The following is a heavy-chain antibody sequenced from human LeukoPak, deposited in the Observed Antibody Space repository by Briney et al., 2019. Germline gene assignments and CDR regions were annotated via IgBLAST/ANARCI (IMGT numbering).Heavy chain of an antibody. Sequence: GESLKISCKGSGYSFTSYWISWVRQMPGKGLEWMGIIYPGDSDTRYSPSFQGQVTISADKSIGTAYLQWSSLKASDTAMYYCARMEEVYYFDYWGQGTLVTVSS. V-gene: IGHV5-51*01. D-gene: IGHD1-14*01. J-gene: IGHJ4*02. CDR3: ARMEEVYYFDY. CDR1: GYSFTSYW. CDR2: IYPGDSDT.